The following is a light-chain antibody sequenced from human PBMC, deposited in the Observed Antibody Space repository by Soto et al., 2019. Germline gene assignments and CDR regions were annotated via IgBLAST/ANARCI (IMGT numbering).Light chain of an antibody. CDR1: SSDIGDYNY. V-gene: IGLV2-14*03. CDR2: DVS. J-gene: IGLJ2*01. CDR3: SSSTRSSTLVV. Sequence: QSALTQPASVSGSPGQSITFSCTGTSSDIGDYNYVSWYQQHPGKAPKLMIYDVSNRPSGVSNRFSGSKSGNTASLTISGVHAADEDDYYCSSSTRSSTLVVFGGGTKVTVL.